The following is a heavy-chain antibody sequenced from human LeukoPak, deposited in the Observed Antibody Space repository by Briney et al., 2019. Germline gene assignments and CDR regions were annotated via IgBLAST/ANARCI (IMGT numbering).Heavy chain of an antibody. Sequence: SETLSLTCTVSGGSISSYYWSWIRQPPGKGLEWIGNIYYTGSTNYNPSLKSRVTISVDTSKNQFSLKLNSATAADTAVYYCARAFSSGWYPYSIGGLWFDYWGQGTLVTVSS. CDR2: IYYTGST. V-gene: IGHV4-59*01. CDR1: GGSISSYY. D-gene: IGHD6-19*01. CDR3: ARAFSSGWYPYSIGGLWFDY. J-gene: IGHJ4*02.